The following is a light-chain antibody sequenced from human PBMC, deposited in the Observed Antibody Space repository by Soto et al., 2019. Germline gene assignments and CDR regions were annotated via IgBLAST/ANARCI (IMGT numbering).Light chain of an antibody. CDR2: EVV. CDR1: KNDIGVYDF. V-gene: IGLV2-8*01. Sequence: QSALTQSPSASGPPGQSVTISCPGTKNDIGVYDFVSWYQHHPGKAPRLIIYEVVQRPSGVPDRFSGSKSGNTASLTVSGLQAADEADYFCKSYAGSNTYVFGSGTKVTVL. CDR3: KSYAGSNTYV. J-gene: IGLJ1*01.